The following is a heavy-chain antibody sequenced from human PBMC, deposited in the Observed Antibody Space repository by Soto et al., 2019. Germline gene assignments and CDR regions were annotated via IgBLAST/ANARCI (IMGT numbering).Heavy chain of an antibody. J-gene: IGHJ5*02. D-gene: IGHD6-6*01. CDR3: ARLAARLGWFDP. CDR1: GYNFAGYW. V-gene: IGHV5-51*01. Sequence: GESLKISCKGSGYNFAGYWIAWVRQMPGKGLELMGIIYPSDSDTRYRPSFQGQVTISADKSISSAYLQWSSLRASDTAMYYCARLAARLGWFDPWGQGTLVTVSS. CDR2: IYPSDSDT.